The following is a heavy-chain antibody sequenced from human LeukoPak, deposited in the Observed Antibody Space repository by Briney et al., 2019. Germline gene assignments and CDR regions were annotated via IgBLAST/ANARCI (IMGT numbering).Heavy chain of an antibody. CDR3: ARETTEKTFEY. CDR1: GFTFSSYS. V-gene: IGHV3-21*01. J-gene: IGHJ4*02. Sequence: PGGSLRLSCAASGFTFSSYSMNWVRQAPGKGLEWVSSISSSSSCIYYADSVKGRLPISRDNAKNSLYLQMNSLRAEDTAVYYCARETTEKTFEYWGQGTLVTVSS. CDR2: ISSSSSCI. D-gene: IGHD4-11*01.